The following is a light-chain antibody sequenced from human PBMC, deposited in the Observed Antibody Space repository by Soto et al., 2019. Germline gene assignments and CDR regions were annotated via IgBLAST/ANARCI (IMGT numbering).Light chain of an antibody. V-gene: IGKV3-15*01. Sequence: IVMTQSPATLSVSPGDRATLSCRASQSVSSNLAWYQQKPGQAPRLLMYGASTRATGIPDRFSGSGSGTEFTLTISSLQSEDFAVYYCQQHNNWPPWTFGQGTKVEIK. CDR1: QSVSSN. CDR3: QQHNNWPPWT. J-gene: IGKJ1*01. CDR2: GAS.